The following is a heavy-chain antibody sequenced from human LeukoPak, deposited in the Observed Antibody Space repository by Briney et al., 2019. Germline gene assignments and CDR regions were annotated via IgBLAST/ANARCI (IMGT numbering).Heavy chain of an antibody. J-gene: IGHJ6*03. D-gene: IGHD4-17*01. Sequence: SETLSLTCTVSGGSISSSSYYWGWIRQPPGKGLEWIGSIYYSGSTYYNPSLKSRVTISVDTSKNQFSLKLSSVTAADTAVYYCARIDYGDYVDYYYYYMDVWGKGTTDTVSS. V-gene: IGHV4-39*07. CDR2: IYYSGST. CDR3: ARIDYGDYVDYYYYYMDV. CDR1: GGSISSSSYY.